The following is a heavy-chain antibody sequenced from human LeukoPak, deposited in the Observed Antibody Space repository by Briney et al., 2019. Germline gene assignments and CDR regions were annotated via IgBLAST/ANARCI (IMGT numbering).Heavy chain of an antibody. D-gene: IGHD2-21*01. Sequence: GGSLRLSCAVSGFSFSDKHMAWVRQAPGKGLKWASVFNSGGDTNYADSVKGRFTISRDISKNTVFLQMDNLSSDDTAVYYCVMAPPGDWGLGTLVTVSS. V-gene: IGHV3-53*01. CDR3: VMAPPGD. CDR2: FNSGGDT. J-gene: IGHJ4*02. CDR1: GFSFSDKH.